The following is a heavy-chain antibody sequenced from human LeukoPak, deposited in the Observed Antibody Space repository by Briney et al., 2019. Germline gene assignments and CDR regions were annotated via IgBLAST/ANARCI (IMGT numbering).Heavy chain of an antibody. CDR1: GGSISSYY. CDR3: ARQGAFDP. CDR2: MYYSGST. Sequence: SETLSLTCTVSGGSISSYYWSWIRQPPGKGLEWIGYMYYSGSTNYNPSLKSRVTISVDTSKNQFSLKLDSVTAADTAVYYCARQGAFDPWGQGILVTVSS. V-gene: IGHV4-59*08. J-gene: IGHJ5*02.